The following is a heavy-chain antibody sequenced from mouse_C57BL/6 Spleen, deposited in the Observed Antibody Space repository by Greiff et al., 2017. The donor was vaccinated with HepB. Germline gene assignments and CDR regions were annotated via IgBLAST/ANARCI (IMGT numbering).Heavy chain of an antibody. CDR2: IDPSDSYT. D-gene: IGHD2-3*01. CDR3: ARWLLPYAMDY. J-gene: IGHJ4*01. CDR1: GYTFTSYW. Sequence: QVHVKQPGAELVKPGASVKLSCKASGYTFTSYWMQWVKQRPGQGLEWIGEIDPSDSYTNYNQKFKGKATLTVDTSSSTAYMQLSSLTSEDSAVYYCARWLLPYAMDYWGQGTSVTVSS. V-gene: IGHV1-50*01.